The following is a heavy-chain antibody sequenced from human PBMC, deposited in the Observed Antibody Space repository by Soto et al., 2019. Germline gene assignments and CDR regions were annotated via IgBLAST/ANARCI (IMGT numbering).Heavy chain of an antibody. CDR1: GGSISSYY. CDR2: IYYSGST. D-gene: IGHD3-9*01. V-gene: IGHV4-59*08. Sequence: SETLSLTCAFSGGSISSYYWIWIRQPPGKGLEWIGYIYYSGSTNYNPSLKSRVTISVDTSKNQFSLKLSSVTAADTAVYYCARARDILTGFDYWGQGTLVTVSS. CDR3: ARARDILTGFDY. J-gene: IGHJ4*02.